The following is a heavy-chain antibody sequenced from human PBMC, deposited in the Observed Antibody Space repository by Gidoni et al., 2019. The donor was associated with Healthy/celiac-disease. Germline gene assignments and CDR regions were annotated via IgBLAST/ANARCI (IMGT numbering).Heavy chain of an antibody. Sequence: QVQLQQWGAGLLKPSETLSLTCAVYGGSFSGYYCSWIRQPPGKGLEWIGEINHSGSTNYNPSLKSRVTISVDTSKNQFSLKLSSVTAADTAVYYCARWGRMTTVTSNYYYGMDVWGQGTTVTVSS. V-gene: IGHV4-34*01. CDR1: GGSFSGYY. D-gene: IGHD4-4*01. CDR2: INHSGST. J-gene: IGHJ6*02. CDR3: ARWGRMTTVTSNYYYGMDV.